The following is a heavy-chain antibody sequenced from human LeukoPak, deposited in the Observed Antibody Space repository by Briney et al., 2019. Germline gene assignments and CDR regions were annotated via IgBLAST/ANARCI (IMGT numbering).Heavy chain of an antibody. CDR1: GFRFSDYY. Sequence: GESLRLSCAASGFRFSDYYMAWIRQAPGRGLECISYISSNDNTIYYADSLKGRATISRDNAKRSVYLEMNSLRAEDTAVYYCARGLKPFDNWGQGTLVTVSS. CDR3: ARGLKPFDN. V-gene: IGHV3-11*01. D-gene: IGHD3-16*01. CDR2: ISSNDNTI. J-gene: IGHJ5*02.